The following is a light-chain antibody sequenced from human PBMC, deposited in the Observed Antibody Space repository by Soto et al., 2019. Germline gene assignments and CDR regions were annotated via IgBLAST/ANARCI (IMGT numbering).Light chain of an antibody. CDR3: QQYNTYPWT. CDR1: QSISSW. Sequence: DIQMTQSPSTLSASVGDRVTITCRASQSISSWLAWYQQKPGKAPKLLIYDASSLESGVPSRFSGSGSGTEFTLTISSLQPDDFATYLCQQYNTYPWTFGQGTKVDIK. J-gene: IGKJ1*01. CDR2: DAS. V-gene: IGKV1-5*01.